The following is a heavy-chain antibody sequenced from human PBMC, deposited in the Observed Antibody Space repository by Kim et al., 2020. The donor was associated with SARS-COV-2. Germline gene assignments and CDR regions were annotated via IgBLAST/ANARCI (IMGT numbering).Heavy chain of an antibody. CDR3: ARVVRYSSSWDPFDY. D-gene: IGHD6-13*01. V-gene: IGHV1-18*01. Sequence: ASVKVSCKASGYTFTSYGISWVRQAPGQWLEWMGWISAYNGNTNYAQKLPGRVTMTADTSTSTAYMELRSLRSDDTAVYYCARVVRYSSSWDPFDYWGQGTLVTVSS. CDR2: ISAYNGNT. CDR1: GYTFTSYG. J-gene: IGHJ4*02.